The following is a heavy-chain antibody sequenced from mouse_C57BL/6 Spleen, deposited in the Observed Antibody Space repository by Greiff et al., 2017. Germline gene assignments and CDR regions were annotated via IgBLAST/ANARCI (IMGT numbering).Heavy chain of an antibody. V-gene: IGHV3-6*01. Sequence: ESGPGLVKPSQSLSLTCSVTGYSITSGYYWNWIRQFPGNKLEWMGYISYDGSNNYNPSLKNRISITRDTSKNQFFLKLNSVTTEDTATYYCARSSNYEDYAMDYWGQGTSVTVSS. CDR3: ARSSNYEDYAMDY. CDR2: ISYDGSN. D-gene: IGHD2-5*01. J-gene: IGHJ4*01. CDR1: GYSITSGYY.